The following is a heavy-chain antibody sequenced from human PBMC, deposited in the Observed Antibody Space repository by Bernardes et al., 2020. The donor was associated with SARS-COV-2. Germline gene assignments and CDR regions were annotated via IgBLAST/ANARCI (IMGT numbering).Heavy chain of an antibody. V-gene: IGHV3-74*01. J-gene: IGHJ3*02. CDR1: GFTFSSNW. D-gene: IGHD3-22*01. Sequence: GGSLRLSCAASGFTFSSNWMHWVRQAPGKGLVWVSRINSDGSSTSYADSVKGRFTISRDNAKNTLYLQMNSLRAEDTAVYYCARGGLYYYDSSGYYNDAFDIWGQGTMVTVSS. CDR2: INSDGSST. CDR3: ARGGLYYYDSSGYYNDAFDI.